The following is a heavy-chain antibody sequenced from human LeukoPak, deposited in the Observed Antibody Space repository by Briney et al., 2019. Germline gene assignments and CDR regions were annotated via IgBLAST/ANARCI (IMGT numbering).Heavy chain of an antibody. J-gene: IGHJ4*02. CDR1: GGSISSSSYY. CDR3: ARAELYYDYIWGSYRWTLSRGGYFDY. V-gene: IGHV4-39*01. CDR2: IYYSGST. Sequence: KPSETLSLTCTVSGGSISSSSYYWGWIRQPPGKGLEWIGSIYYSGSTYYNPSLKSRVTISVDTSKNQFSLKLSSVTAADTAVYYCARAELYYDYIWGSYRWTLSRGGYFDYWGQGTLVTVSS. D-gene: IGHD3-16*02.